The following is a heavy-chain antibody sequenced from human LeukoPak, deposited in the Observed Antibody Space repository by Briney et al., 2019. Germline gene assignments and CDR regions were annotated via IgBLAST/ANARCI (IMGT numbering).Heavy chain of an antibody. CDR2: ISSSSSYI. V-gene: IGHV3-21*01. CDR3: ARAGYCSGGSCSSDPGMDV. D-gene: IGHD2-15*01. Sequence: GGSLRLSCAASGFTFSSYAMNWVRQALGKGLEGVSSISSSSSYIYSADSVKGRFTISRDNAKNSLYLQMNSLRAEDTAVYYCARAGYCSGGSCSSDPGMDVWGQGTTVTVSS. CDR1: GFTFSSYA. J-gene: IGHJ6*02.